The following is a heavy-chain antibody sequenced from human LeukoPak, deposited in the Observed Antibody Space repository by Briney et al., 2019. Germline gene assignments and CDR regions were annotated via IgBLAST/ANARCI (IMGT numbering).Heavy chain of an antibody. D-gene: IGHD3-10*01. CDR3: ARPSYGSGSYSRVKYFQH. Sequence: SETLSLTCTVSGGSISSNTYYWGWIRQPPGRGLEWVGYIYNSGSTYYNSSLKSRVTISVDTSKNQFSLKLSSVTAADTAVYYCARPSYGSGSYSRVKYFQHWGQGTLVTVSS. V-gene: IGHV4-39*07. CDR1: GGSISSNTYY. CDR2: IYNSGST. J-gene: IGHJ1*01.